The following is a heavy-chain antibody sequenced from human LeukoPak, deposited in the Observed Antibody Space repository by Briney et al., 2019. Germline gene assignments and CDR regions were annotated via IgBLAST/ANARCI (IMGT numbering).Heavy chain of an antibody. CDR3: ARVKRFPTVWLDP. V-gene: IGHV1-8*01. Sequence: ASVKVSCKASGYTFSDYDINWVRQAAGQGLEWMGWMNPITGSTGYVQKFRGRIIMTRDTSITTAFMELTSLTSDDTAIYYCARVKRFPTVWLDPWGQGTLVSVSS. CDR2: MNPITGST. J-gene: IGHJ5*02. CDR1: GYTFSDYD. D-gene: IGHD3-10*01.